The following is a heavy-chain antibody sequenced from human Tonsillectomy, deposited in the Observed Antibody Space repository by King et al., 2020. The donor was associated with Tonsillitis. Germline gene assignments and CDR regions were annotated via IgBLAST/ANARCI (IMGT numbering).Heavy chain of an antibody. CDR3: ARVVETYWYFDL. V-gene: IGHV4-30-4*01. J-gene: IGHJ2*01. CDR2: IYPSGTI. D-gene: IGHD1-26*01. CDR1: GGPISSGGYY. Sequence: VQLQESGPGLVKPSQTLSLTCTVSGGPISSGGYYWGWVRQTPGKVLEWIGYIYPSGTIYYNPSLKSRVSISVDTSKNQFSLKLSSVTAADTAVYYCARVVETYWYFDLWGRGTLVTVSS.